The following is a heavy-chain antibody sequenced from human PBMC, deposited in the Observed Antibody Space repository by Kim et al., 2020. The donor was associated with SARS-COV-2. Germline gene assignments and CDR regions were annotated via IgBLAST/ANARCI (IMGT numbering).Heavy chain of an antibody. Sequence: LSLTCEASGFTFSGYAMHWVRQTPGKGLEWVAVISYDGSNKYYADSVKGRFTISRDNSKNTLYLQMNSLRAEDTALYYCARWGGSGSYYNVHFDYWG. D-gene: IGHD3-10*01. J-gene: IGHJ4*01. CDR1: GFTFSGYA. V-gene: IGHV3-30*04. CDR2: ISYDGSNK. CDR3: ARWGGSGSYYNVHFDY.